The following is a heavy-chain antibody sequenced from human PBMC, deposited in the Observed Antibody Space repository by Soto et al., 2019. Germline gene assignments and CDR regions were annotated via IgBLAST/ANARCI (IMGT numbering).Heavy chain of an antibody. CDR2: IDPSDSYT. V-gene: IGHV5-10-1*01. D-gene: IGHD3-3*01. J-gene: IGHJ3*02. Sequence: GESLKISCKGSGYSFTSYCISWVRQMPGKGLEWMGRIDPSDSYTNYSPSFQGHVTISADKSISTAYLQWSSLKASDTAMYYCARHVSGGYYSDAFDIWGQGTMITV. CDR3: ARHVSGGYYSDAFDI. CDR1: GYSFTSYC.